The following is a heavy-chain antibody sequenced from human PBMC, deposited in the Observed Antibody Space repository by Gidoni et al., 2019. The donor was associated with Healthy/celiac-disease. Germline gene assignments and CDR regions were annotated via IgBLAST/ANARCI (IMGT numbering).Heavy chain of an antibody. D-gene: IGHD6-19*01. Sequence: FTISRDNSKNTLYLQMNSLRAEDTAVYYCAKDLADSSGWYYWGQGTLVTVSS. CDR3: AKDLADSSGWYY. J-gene: IGHJ4*02. V-gene: IGHV3-23*01.